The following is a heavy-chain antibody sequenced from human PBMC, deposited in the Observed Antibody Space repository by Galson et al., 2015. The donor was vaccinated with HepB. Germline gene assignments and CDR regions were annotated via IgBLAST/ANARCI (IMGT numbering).Heavy chain of an antibody. D-gene: IGHD5-12*01. V-gene: IGHV1-18*04. CDR1: GFTFTSYS. J-gene: IGHJ4*02. CDR3: GRGGYGGYALDY. Sequence: SVKVSCKASGFTFTSYSISWVRQAPGQGPEWIAWISAYNGHTNYAQTFQGRVTVTTDTSTSTVYMELRSLRADDTAVYYCGRGGYGGYALDYWGQGTLVTVSS. CDR2: ISAYNGHT.